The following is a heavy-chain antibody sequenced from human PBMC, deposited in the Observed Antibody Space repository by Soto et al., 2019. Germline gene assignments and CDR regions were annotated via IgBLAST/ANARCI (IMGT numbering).Heavy chain of an antibody. CDR2: ISAYNGNT. D-gene: IGHD5-12*01. J-gene: IGHJ4*02. Sequence: ASVKVSCKASGYTFTNFGISWVRQAPGQGLEWMGWISAYNGNTNYAQSFQGRVTMTTDTSTSTAYMELRSLRSDDTAVYYCARDSPIGSTFSGYDAIDYWGQGTLVTVSS. V-gene: IGHV1-18*01. CDR1: GYTFTNFG. CDR3: ARDSPIGSTFSGYDAIDY.